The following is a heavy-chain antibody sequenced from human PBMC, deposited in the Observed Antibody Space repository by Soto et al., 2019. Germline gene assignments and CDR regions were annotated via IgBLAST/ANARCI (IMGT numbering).Heavy chain of an antibody. V-gene: IGHV3-30*18. Sequence: GGSLRLSCAASGFTFSSYGMHWVRQAPGKGLEWVAVISYDGSNKYYADSVKGRFTISRDNSKNTLYLQMNSLRAEDTAVYSCAKDAFPPYGGYYYYYYMDVWGKGTTVTVSS. CDR1: GFTFSSYG. CDR2: ISYDGSNK. D-gene: IGHD4-17*01. CDR3: AKDAFPPYGGYYYYYYMDV. J-gene: IGHJ6*03.